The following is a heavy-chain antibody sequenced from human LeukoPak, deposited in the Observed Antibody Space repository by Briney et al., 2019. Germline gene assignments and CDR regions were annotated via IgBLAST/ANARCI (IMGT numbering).Heavy chain of an antibody. CDR2: IYYSGST. J-gene: IGHJ4*02. D-gene: IGHD4-17*01. CDR3: AKMGNPAAVTTDY. V-gene: IGHV4-59*01. CDR1: GGSISSYY. Sequence: SETLSLTCTVSGGSISSYYWSWIRQPPGKGLEWIGYIYYSGSTNYNPSLKSRVTISVDTSKNQFSLKLSSVTAADTAVYYCAKMGNPAAVTTDYWGQGTLVTVSS.